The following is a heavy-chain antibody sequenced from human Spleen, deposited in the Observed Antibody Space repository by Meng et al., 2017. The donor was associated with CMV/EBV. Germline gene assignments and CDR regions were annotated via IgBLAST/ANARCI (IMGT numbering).Heavy chain of an antibody. Sequence: LSTSGVGVGWIRQPPGKAPQWLALIYWDDDKRYSPSLESRLTITKDTSKNRVVLTMTNMDPADTGTYFCARSPYYHDSSGFSGDFDYWGQGTLVTVSS. J-gene: IGHJ4*02. V-gene: IGHV2-5*02. CDR1: LSTSGVG. CDR3: ARSPYYHDSSGFSGDFDY. D-gene: IGHD3-22*01. CDR2: IYWDDDK.